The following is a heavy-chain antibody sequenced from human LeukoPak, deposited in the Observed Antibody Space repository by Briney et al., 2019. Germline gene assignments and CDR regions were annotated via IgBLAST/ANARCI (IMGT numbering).Heavy chain of an antibody. Sequence: PGGPLRLSCAASGFTFRSYGMHWARKAPGKGLEWVAVIWYDGSNKYHADSVKGRFTISRDNSKNTLYLQMNSLRAEDTAVYYCARDFYGYFDYWGQGTLVTVSS. CDR3: ARDFYGYFDY. D-gene: IGHD3-10*01. CDR2: IWYDGSNK. J-gene: IGHJ4*02. CDR1: GFTFRSYG. V-gene: IGHV3-33*01.